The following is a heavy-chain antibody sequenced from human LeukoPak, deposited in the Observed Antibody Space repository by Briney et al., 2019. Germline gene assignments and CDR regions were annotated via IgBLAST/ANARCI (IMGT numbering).Heavy chain of an antibody. Sequence: ASVKVSCKASGYTFTGYYMHWVRQAPGQGLEWVGWINPNSGGTNYAQKFQGRVTMTRDTSISTAYMELSRLRSDDTAVYYCAREGMDNHINIVATMGGVDYWGQGTLVTVSS. J-gene: IGHJ4*02. CDR2: INPNSGGT. V-gene: IGHV1-2*02. CDR1: GYTFTGYY. D-gene: IGHD5-12*01. CDR3: AREGMDNHINIVATMGGVDY.